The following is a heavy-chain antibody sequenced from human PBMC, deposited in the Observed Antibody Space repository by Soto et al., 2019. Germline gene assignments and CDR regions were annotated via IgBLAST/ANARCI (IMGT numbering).Heavy chain of an antibody. CDR3: ARVVRYRSGWYHKYYRDY. CDR1: TYSIRMDYQ. CDR2: IYHSGTT. J-gene: IGHJ4*02. D-gene: IGHD6-19*01. V-gene: IGHV4-38-2*01. Sequence: PSETLSLTCAVSTYSIRMDYQWGWIRQPPGKGLEWIWSIYHSGTTYHNPSLKSRVTISVDTSKNKISLKLSSSTAADSAVYYCARVVRYRSGWYHKYYRDYWGQGTMATV.